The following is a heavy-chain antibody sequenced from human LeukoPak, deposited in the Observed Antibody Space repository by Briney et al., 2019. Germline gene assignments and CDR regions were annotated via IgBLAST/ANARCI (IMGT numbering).Heavy chain of an antibody. CDR3: ARSFEYDSHTGY. J-gene: IGHJ4*02. V-gene: IGHV1-18*01. Sequence: GASVKVSCKASGYTFTSYGISWVRQPPGQGLEWMGWISAYNGNTNYAQKLQGRVTMTTDTSTSTAYMELRSLKSDDTAVYYCARSFEYDSHTGYWGQGTLVTVSS. CDR2: ISAYNGNT. D-gene: IGHD3-22*01. CDR1: GYTFTSYG.